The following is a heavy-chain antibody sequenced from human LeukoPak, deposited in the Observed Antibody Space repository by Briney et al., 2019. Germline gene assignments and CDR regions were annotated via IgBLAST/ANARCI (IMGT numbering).Heavy chain of an antibody. J-gene: IGHJ3*02. CDR2: FHYSGST. D-gene: IGHD2-15*01. Sequence: SETLSLTCTVSGVSISNYYWTWIRQPPGKGLESIGYFHYSGSTSYNPSLKSRVTISVDPSKNQCSLNLTSVTAADTAVYYCARLGLPNAVDIWGQGTMVTVS. CDR1: GVSISNYY. V-gene: IGHV4-59*08. CDR3: ARLGLPNAVDI.